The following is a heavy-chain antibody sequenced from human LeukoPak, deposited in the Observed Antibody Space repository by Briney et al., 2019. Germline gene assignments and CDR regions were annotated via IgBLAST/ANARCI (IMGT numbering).Heavy chain of an antibody. J-gene: IGHJ5*02. D-gene: IGHD2-2*01. Sequence: SETLSLTCTASGGSVNSGSYYWNWIRQPPGKGLEWIGYIYYSGSTNYNPSLKSRVTISVDTSKNQFSLKLSSVTAADTAVYYCARKRGCSSTSCYGNWFDPWGQGTLVTVSS. CDR1: GGSVNSGSYY. CDR2: IYYSGST. V-gene: IGHV4-61*01. CDR3: ARKRGCSSTSCYGNWFDP.